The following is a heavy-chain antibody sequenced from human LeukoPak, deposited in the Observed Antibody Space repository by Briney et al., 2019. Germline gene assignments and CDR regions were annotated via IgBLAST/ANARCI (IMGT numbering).Heavy chain of an antibody. D-gene: IGHD3-22*01. V-gene: IGHV3-30*02. J-gene: IGHJ3*02. Sequence: PGGSLRLSCAASGFSFSSSEMNWVRQAPGKGLEWVAFIRYDGSNKYYADSVKGRFTISRDNSKNTLYLQMNSLRAEDTAVYYCAKEIYYDSNPDAFDIWGQGTMVTVSS. CDR1: GFSFSSSE. CDR2: IRYDGSNK. CDR3: AKEIYYDSNPDAFDI.